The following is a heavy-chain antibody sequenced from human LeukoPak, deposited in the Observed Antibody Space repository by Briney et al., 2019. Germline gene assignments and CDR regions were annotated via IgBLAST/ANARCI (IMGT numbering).Heavy chain of an antibody. Sequence: GGSLRLSCAASGFTYIIYAMSWVRQAPEKGLEWVATISGSGGGTYYADSVKGRFTISRDDSKNTLYLQMNSLRAEDTAVYYCAKDLGRYRNNYFDYWGQGTQVTVSS. CDR3: AKDLGRYRNNYFDY. CDR1: GFTYIIYA. V-gene: IGHV3-23*01. D-gene: IGHD1-26*01. CDR2: ISGSGGGT. J-gene: IGHJ4*02.